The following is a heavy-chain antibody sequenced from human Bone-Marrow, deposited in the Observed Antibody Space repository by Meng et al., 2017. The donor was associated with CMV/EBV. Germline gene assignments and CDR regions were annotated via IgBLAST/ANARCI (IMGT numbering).Heavy chain of an antibody. J-gene: IGHJ5*02. CDR1: RDIFS. CDR3: ARGWGFWSGSEKVSVWFDP. D-gene: IGHD3-3*01. CDR2: ICFSGST. Sequence: RDIFSWCCIRRPPATALEWLGYICFSGSTAYSPSLKHQFPISVATSKNQFSLKLSSVTAADTAVYYCARGWGFWSGSEKVSVWFDPWGQGTLVTVSS. V-gene: IGHV4-61*01.